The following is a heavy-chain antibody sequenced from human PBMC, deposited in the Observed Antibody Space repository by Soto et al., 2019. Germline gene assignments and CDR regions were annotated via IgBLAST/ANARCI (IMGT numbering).Heavy chain of an antibody. Sequence: SETLSLTCAVYGGSFSGYYWSWIRQPPGKGLEWIGEINHSGSTNYNPSLKSRVTISVDTSKNQFSLKLSSVTAADTAVYYCASVIGGEAFDIWGQGTMVTVSS. D-gene: IGHD3-16*01. J-gene: IGHJ3*02. V-gene: IGHV4-34*01. CDR3: ASVIGGEAFDI. CDR2: INHSGST. CDR1: GGSFSGYY.